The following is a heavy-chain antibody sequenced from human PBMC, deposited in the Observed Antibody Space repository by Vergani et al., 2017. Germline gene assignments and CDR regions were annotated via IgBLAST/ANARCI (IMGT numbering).Heavy chain of an antibody. CDR1: GYSISSGYY. D-gene: IGHD3-10*01. CDR2: IYHSGST. CDR3: ARVNTMVRGVISHFDY. J-gene: IGHJ4*02. V-gene: IGHV4-38-2*02. Sequence: QLQLQESGPGLVKPSETLSLTCTVSGYSISSGYYWGWIRQPPGKGLEWIGSIYHSGSTYYNPSLKSRVTISVDTSKNQFSLKLSSVTAADTAVYYCARVNTMVRGVISHFDYWGQGTLVTVSS.